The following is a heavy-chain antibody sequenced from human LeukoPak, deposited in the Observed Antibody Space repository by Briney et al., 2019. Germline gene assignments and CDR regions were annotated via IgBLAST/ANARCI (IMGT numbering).Heavy chain of an antibody. V-gene: IGHV1-58*01. Sequence: GTSVKVSCKASGFTFTSSAVQWVRQARGQRLEWIGWIVVGSGNTNYAQKFQERVTITRDMSTSTAYMELSSLRSEDTAVYYCAAENYYEFPWGAFDIWGQGTMVTVSS. CDR2: IVVGSGNT. D-gene: IGHD3-22*01. CDR1: GFTFTSSA. J-gene: IGHJ3*02. CDR3: AAENYYEFPWGAFDI.